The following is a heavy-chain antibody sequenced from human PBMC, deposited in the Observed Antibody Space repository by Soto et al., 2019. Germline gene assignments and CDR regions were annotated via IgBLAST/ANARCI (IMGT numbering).Heavy chain of an antibody. CDR3: VREWRLAYCGGDCQSFDY. V-gene: IGHV1-18*01. J-gene: IGHJ4*02. D-gene: IGHD2-21*02. CDR1: GYTFTSYG. Sequence: ASVKVSCKASGYTFTSYGISWVRQAPGQGLEWMGWISAYNGNTNYAQKLQGRVTMTTDTSTSTAYMELRSLRSDDTAVYYCVREWRLAYCGGDCQSFDYWGQGTPVTVSS. CDR2: ISAYNGNT.